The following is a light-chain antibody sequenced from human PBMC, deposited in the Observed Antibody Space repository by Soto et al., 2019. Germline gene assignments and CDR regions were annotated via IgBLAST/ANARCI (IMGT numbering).Light chain of an antibody. V-gene: IGLV2-23*01. CDR3: CLYLGGTSV. CDR1: SGDVGNYNL. J-gene: IGLJ7*01. Sequence: QSALTQPASVSGSPGQSITISCSGVSGDVGNYNLVSWYQQYPVKAPALLIYEDDKRPSGVSNRFSGSKSDSTASLTISGLQAEDEADYYCCLYLGGTSVFGGGTQLTV. CDR2: EDD.